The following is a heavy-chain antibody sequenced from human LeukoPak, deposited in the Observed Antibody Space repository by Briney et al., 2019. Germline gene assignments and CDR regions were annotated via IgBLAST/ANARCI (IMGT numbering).Heavy chain of an antibody. CDR3: ARYGDDSSGYYYFDY. Sequence: GGSLRLSCAASGFTFSSYSMKWVRQAPGKGLEWVSSISSSSSYIYYADSVKGRFTISRDNAKNSLYLQMNSLRAEDTAVYYCARYGDDSSGYYYFDYWGQGTLVTVSS. D-gene: IGHD3-22*01. CDR2: ISSSSSYI. CDR1: GFTFSSYS. V-gene: IGHV3-21*01. J-gene: IGHJ4*02.